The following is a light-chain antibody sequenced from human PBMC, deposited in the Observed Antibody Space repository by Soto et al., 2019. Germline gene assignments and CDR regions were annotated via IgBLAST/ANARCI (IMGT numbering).Light chain of an antibody. Sequence: PGDRATLSCRASQSLSVSYLAWYQQRPGQAPRLLIYGTSTRATGIPDRFSGSGSGRDFTLAISRLEPEDFAVYYCHQFGDSPQTFGQGTKVDNK. CDR1: QSLSVSY. J-gene: IGKJ1*01. CDR2: GTS. V-gene: IGKV3-20*01. CDR3: HQFGDSPQT.